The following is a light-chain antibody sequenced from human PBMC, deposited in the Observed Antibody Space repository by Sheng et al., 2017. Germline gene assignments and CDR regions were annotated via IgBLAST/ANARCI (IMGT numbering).Light chain of an antibody. Sequence: SSELTQDPAVSVALGQTVRITCQGDSLRSYFASWYQQRPRQAPLLVIYGQNNRPSGIPARFSGSYSGNTASLTITGAQAEDEAAYYCNSRDTSGNRVVFGGGTTLTVL. CDR3: NSRDTSGNRVV. CDR1: SLRSYF. CDR2: GQN. J-gene: IGLJ2*01. V-gene: IGLV3-19*01.